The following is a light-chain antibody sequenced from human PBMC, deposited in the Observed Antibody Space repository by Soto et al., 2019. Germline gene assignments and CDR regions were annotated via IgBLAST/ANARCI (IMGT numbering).Light chain of an antibody. CDR2: GTS. V-gene: IGKV1-6*01. J-gene: IGKJ1*01. CDR1: QAIRTE. CDR3: LQDYSYPRT. Sequence: ADQRTRSPSSQSASVGDRVIITCRASQAIRTELGWYQQRPGKAPKLLIYGTSNLQSGVPSRFSGSGSGTDFTLTIDGLQPEDFATYYCLQDYSYPRTFGQGTKVDIK.